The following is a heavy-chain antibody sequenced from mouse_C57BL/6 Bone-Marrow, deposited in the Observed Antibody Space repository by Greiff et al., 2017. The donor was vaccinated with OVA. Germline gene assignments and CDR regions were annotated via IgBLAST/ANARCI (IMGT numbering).Heavy chain of an antibody. V-gene: IGHV1-69*01. CDR2: IDPSDSYT. J-gene: IGHJ2*01. CDR1: GYTFTSYW. Sequence: QVQLQQPGAELVMPGASVKLSCKASGYTFTSYWMHWVKQRPGQGLEWIGEIDPSDSYTNYNQKFKGKSTLTVDKSSSTAYMQLSSLTSWDSAVYYCARSLLTFFFDYWGQGTTLTVSS. CDR3: ARSLLTFFFDY. D-gene: IGHD4-1*01.